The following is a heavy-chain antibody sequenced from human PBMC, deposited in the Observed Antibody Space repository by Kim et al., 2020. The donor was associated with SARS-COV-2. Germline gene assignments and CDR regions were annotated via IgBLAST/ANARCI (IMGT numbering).Heavy chain of an antibody. D-gene: IGHD6-19*01. V-gene: IGHV3-30-3*02. CDR1: GFTFSSYA. CDR3: AKFPRSRGWGSGGVAS. Sequence: GGSLRLSCAASGFTFSSYAMHWVRQAPGKGLEWVAVISYDGSNKYYADSVKGRFTISRDNSKNTLYLQMNSLRAEDTAVYYCAKFPRSRGWGSGGVASWGQGTLVTVSS. CDR2: ISYDGSNK. J-gene: IGHJ4*02.